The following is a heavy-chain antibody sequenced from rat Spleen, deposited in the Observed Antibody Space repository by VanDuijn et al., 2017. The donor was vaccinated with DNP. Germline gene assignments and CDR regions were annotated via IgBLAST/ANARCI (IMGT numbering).Heavy chain of an antibody. CDR1: GFTFSNYG. Sequence: EVQLVESGGGLVQPGRSLKLSCAASGFTFSNYGMAWVRQAPTKGLEWVASISTGGGNTYYRDSVKGRFTISRDNAKSTLYLQMNSLRSEDMATYYCARRGWGYFDYWGQGVMVTVSS. CDR2: ISTGGGNT. CDR3: ARRGWGYFDY. D-gene: IGHD4-1*01. J-gene: IGHJ2*01. V-gene: IGHV5S13*01.